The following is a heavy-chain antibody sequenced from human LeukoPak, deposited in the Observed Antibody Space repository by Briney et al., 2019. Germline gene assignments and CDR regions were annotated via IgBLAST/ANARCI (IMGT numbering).Heavy chain of an antibody. V-gene: IGHV1-69*04. Sequence: ASVKVSCKASGGTFSSYAISWVRQAPGQGLEWMGRIIPILGIANYAQRFQGRVTITADKSTSTAYMELSSLRSEDTAVYYCARKDCTNGVCYRDYWGQGTLVTVSS. CDR1: GGTFSSYA. D-gene: IGHD2-8*01. CDR3: ARKDCTNGVCYRDY. CDR2: IIPILGIA. J-gene: IGHJ4*02.